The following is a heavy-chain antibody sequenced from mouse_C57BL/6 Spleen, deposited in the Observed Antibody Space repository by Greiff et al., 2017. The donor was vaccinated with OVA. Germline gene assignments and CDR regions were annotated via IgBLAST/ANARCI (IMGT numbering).Heavy chain of an antibody. CDR2: INPNNGGT. J-gene: IGHJ2*01. CDR1: GYTFTDYY. V-gene: IGHV1-26*01. CDR3: ARGDYDRVDY. Sequence: EVQLQQSGPELVKPGASVKISCKASGYTFTDYYMNWVKQSHGKSLEWIGDINPNNGGTSYNQKFKGKATLTVDKSSSTAYMELRSLTSEDSAVYYCARGDYDRVDYWGQGTTLTVSS. D-gene: IGHD2-4*01.